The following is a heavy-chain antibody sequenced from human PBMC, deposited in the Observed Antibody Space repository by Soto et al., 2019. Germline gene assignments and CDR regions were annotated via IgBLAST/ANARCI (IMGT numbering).Heavy chain of an antibody. J-gene: IGHJ6*02. V-gene: IGHV4-4*07. CDR2: IYTGGGT. D-gene: IGHD6-13*01. CDR1: RGSMSIYY. Sequence: SETLSLTCTVSRGSMSIYYWTWIRHPAGKGLEWIGRIYTGGGTNYNPSLKSRVTILVDTSKRQFSLRLSSVTAADTAVYFCARGAAAGVDYGMDVWGQGTTVTVSS. CDR3: ARGAAAGVDYGMDV.